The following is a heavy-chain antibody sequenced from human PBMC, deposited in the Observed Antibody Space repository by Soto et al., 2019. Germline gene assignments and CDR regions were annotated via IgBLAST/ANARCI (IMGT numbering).Heavy chain of an antibody. CDR1: GFTFGNYA. V-gene: IGHV3-9*01. J-gene: IGHJ1*01. CDR3: VKDESINWYSGHFRH. D-gene: IGHD6-13*01. Sequence: GGSLRLSCAASGFTFGNYAMRWVRQVPGKGLEWVSGINWNSGSIGYGDSVKGRFAISRDNAKNSLHLQMNSVSAEDTAFYYCVKDESINWYSGHFRHWGQGTLVTVSS. CDR2: INWNSGSI.